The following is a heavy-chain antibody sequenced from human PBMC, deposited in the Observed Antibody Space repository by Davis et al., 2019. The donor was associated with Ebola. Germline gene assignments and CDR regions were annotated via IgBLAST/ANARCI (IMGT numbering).Heavy chain of an antibody. J-gene: IGHJ4*02. CDR1: GGTFSSYA. CDR2: IIPILGIA. D-gene: IGHD5-12*01. V-gene: IGHV1-69*04. CDR3: ARDSYSGYVNY. Sequence: AASVKVSCKASGGTFSSYAISWVRQAPGQGLEWMGRIIPILGIANYAQKFQGRVTITADKSTSTAYMELSSLRSEDTAVYYCARDSYSGYVNYWGQGTLVTVSS.